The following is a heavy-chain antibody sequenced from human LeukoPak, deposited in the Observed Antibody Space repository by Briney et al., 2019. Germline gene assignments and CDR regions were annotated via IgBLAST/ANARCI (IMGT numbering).Heavy chain of an antibody. D-gene: IGHD3-9*01. CDR1: GFTFSSYS. CDR2: ISSSSSYI. J-gene: IGHJ4*02. Sequence: GGSLRLSCAASGFTFSSYSMNWVRQAPGKGLEWVSSISSSSSYIYYADSVKGRFTISRDNAKNSLYLQINSLRAEDTAVYYCARVLRRYFDYWGQGTLVTVSS. CDR3: ARVLRRYFDY. V-gene: IGHV3-21*01.